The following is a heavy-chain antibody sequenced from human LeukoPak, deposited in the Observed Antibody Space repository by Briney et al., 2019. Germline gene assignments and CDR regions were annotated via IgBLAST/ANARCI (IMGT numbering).Heavy chain of an antibody. D-gene: IGHD2-2*01. V-gene: IGHV4-39*01. J-gene: IGHJ4*02. Sequence: PSETLSLTCTVSGGSINSNNYYWGWIRQPPGKGLEWIGNIYHSGSTYYNPSLKSRVTISVDTSKKHFSLRLSSVTAADTAVYYCARHGEYQLLSRQVDYWGQGTLVTVSS. CDR3: ARHGEYQLLSRQVDY. CDR2: IYHSGST. CDR1: GGSINSNNYY.